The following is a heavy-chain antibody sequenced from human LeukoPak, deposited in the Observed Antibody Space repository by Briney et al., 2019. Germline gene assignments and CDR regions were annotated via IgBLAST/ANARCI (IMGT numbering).Heavy chain of an antibody. CDR2: IYYSGST. D-gene: IGHD2-2*01. J-gene: IGHJ4*02. V-gene: IGHV4-59*12. Sequence: SETLSLTCTVSGGSISSYYWSWIRQPPGKGLEWIGYIYYSGSTNYNPSLKSRVTISVDTSKNQFSLKLSSVTAADTAVYYCARLGVVVPAAGFDYWGQGTLVTVSS. CDR3: ARLGVVVPAAGFDY. CDR1: GGSISSYY.